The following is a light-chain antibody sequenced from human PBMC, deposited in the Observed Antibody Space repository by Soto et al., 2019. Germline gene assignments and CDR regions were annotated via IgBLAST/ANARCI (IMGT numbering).Light chain of an antibody. Sequence: EVVMTQSPATLFVSPGERATLSCWASQSVRSDLAWYQQKPGQTPRLLIYGASTRAPGIPARFSGSGSGTEFTLTISSLQSEDFAVYYCQQYNNWPPITFGQGTRLEI. CDR2: GAS. J-gene: IGKJ5*01. V-gene: IGKV3-15*01. CDR3: QQYNNWPPIT. CDR1: QSVRSD.